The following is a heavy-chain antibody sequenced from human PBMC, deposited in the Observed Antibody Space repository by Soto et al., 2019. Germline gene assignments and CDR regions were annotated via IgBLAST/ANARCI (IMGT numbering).Heavy chain of an antibody. CDR3: ARDGIAAAGIPGDL. V-gene: IGHV3-30-3*01. J-gene: IGHJ2*01. CDR2: ISYDGSNK. D-gene: IGHD6-13*01. Sequence: QVQLVESGGGVVQPGRSLRLSCAASGFTFSSYAMHWVRQAPGKGLEWVAVISYDGSNKYYADSVKGRFTISRDNSKNTLYLQMNSLRAEDTAVYYCARDGIAAAGIPGDLWGRGTLVTVAS. CDR1: GFTFSSYA.